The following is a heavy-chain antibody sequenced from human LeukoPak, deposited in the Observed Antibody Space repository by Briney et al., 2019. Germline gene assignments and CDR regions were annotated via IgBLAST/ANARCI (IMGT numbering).Heavy chain of an antibody. Sequence: SQTLSLTCAVSGGSISSYYWSWIRQPPGKGLEWIGYIYYSGSTNYNPSLKSRVTISVDTSKNQFSLKLSSVTAADTAVYYCARHRIVGATDYYFDYWGQGTLVTVSS. CDR2: IYYSGST. J-gene: IGHJ4*02. D-gene: IGHD1-26*01. CDR3: ARHRIVGATDYYFDY. CDR1: GGSISSYY. V-gene: IGHV4-59*08.